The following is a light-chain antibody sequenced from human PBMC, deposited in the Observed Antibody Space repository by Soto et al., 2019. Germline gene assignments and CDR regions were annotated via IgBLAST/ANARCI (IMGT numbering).Light chain of an antibody. Sequence: QSALTQPRSVSGSPGQSVTISCTGTNSDVGGYDYVSWYQQQPGKAPKLMIFDVTKRPSGVPDRFSGSKSGNTASLTISGLQAEDEADYYCCSYAGSYTFVFGTGTKVPVL. CDR3: CSYAGSYTFV. V-gene: IGLV2-11*01. CDR2: DVT. CDR1: NSDVGGYDY. J-gene: IGLJ1*01.